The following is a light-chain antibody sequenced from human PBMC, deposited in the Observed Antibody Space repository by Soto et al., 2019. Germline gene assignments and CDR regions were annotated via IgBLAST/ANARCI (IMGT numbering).Light chain of an antibody. J-gene: IGKJ1*01. V-gene: IGKV3-15*01. CDR3: QQYNDWPPKRT. Sequence: EVVMTQSPVTLSVSPGERATLSCRASQSITTNLAWYQQKPCQAPRRLIYGASTRATGFPARFSGSGSGTQFTLTINSLQSEEFAVYYCQQYNDWPPKRTFGQGTRVDFK. CDR2: GAS. CDR1: QSITTN.